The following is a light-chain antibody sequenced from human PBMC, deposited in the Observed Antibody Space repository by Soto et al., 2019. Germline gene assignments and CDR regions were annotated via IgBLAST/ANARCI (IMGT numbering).Light chain of an antibody. J-gene: IGKJ1*01. CDR3: QQYSPYSAST. CDR1: QNIGSW. V-gene: IGKV1-5*03. Sequence: DIQMTQSRSTLSASVGDRVTVTCRASQNIGSWVAWYQQKPGKAPNLLIYKASTLENGVPSRFSGTGSGTEFTLTISSLQPDDFATYYCQQYSPYSASTFGQGTKVEVK. CDR2: KAS.